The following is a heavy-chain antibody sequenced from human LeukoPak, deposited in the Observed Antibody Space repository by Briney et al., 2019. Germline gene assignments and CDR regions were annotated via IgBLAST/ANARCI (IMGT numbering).Heavy chain of an antibody. J-gene: IGHJ4*02. CDR1: GYSFTSYW. Sequence: GESLNISCKGSGYSFTSYWIGWVRQMPGKGLEWMGIIYPGDFDTKYSPSFQGQVTISADKSISTAYLQWSSLKASDTAMYYCARASGSYVANFDYWGQGTLVTVSS. CDR2: IYPGDFDT. D-gene: IGHD1-26*01. CDR3: ARASGSYVANFDY. V-gene: IGHV5-51*01.